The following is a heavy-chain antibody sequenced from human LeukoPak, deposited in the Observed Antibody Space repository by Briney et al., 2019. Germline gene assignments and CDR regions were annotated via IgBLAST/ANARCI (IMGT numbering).Heavy chain of an antibody. CDR3: ARGLYDILTGPNDY. CDR2: IYYSGST. D-gene: IGHD3-9*01. CDR1: GGSISSSSYY. J-gene: IGHJ4*02. V-gene: IGHV4-39*01. Sequence: SETLSLTCTVSGGSISSSSYYWGWLRQPPGKGLEWIGSIYYSGSTYYNPSLKSRVTISVDTSKNQFSLKLSSVTAADTAVYYCARGLYDILTGPNDYWGQGTLVTVSS.